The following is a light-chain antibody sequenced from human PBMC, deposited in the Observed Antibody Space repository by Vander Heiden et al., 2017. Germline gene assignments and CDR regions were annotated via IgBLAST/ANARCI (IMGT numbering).Light chain of an antibody. CDR2: END. V-gene: IGLV1-51*02. CDR1: TSTLGSKC. J-gene: IGLJ2*01. Sequence: QSVLTQPPSVSATPRQKVTITCSGRTSTLGSKCVSWYQQLPGMAPKLLIYENDKRPSGIPDRFSGSRSATSATLGITGLQTGDEATYFCATWDDTLNAEVFGGGTTVTVL. CDR3: ATWDDTLNAEV.